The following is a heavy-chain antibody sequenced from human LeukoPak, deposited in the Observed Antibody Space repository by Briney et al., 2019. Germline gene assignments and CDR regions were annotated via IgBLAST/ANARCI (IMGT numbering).Heavy chain of an antibody. CDR1: GFTFNNYA. Sequence: GGSLRLSCAASGFTFNNYAMHWVRQAPGKGLEWVSYISRNSGTIGYADSVKGRFTISRDNAKNSLYLQMNSLRAEDTALYYCGREWSSSGWTFADFDFWGQGTLVTVSS. V-gene: IGHV3-9*01. CDR2: ISRNSGTI. D-gene: IGHD6-19*01. CDR3: GREWSSSGWTFADFDF. J-gene: IGHJ4*02.